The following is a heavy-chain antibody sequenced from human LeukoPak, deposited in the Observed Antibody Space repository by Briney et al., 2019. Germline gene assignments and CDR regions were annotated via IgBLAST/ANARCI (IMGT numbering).Heavy chain of an antibody. D-gene: IGHD1-26*01. CDR2: ILPVLGTP. Sequence: SVKVSCKPSGGTFNYAISWVRQAPGPGPEWMGGILPVLGTPHYAQKFQGRLTVTTDEVAATAYMELSSLRSEDTAVYYCARGYSGNFFGFDLWGQGTLVTVSS. V-gene: IGHV1-69*05. J-gene: IGHJ4*02. CDR1: GGTFNYA. CDR3: ARGYSGNFFGFDL.